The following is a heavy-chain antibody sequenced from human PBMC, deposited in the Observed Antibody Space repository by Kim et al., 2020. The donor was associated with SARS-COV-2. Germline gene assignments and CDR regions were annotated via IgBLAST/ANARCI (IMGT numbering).Heavy chain of an antibody. D-gene: IGHD5-12*01. CDR3: ARARGYSGYSGRNYYYGMDV. V-gene: IGHV4-34*01. J-gene: IGHJ6*02. Sequence: RVTISVDTSKNQFSLKLSSVTAADTAVYYCARARGYSGYSGRNYYYGMDVWGQGTTVTVSS.